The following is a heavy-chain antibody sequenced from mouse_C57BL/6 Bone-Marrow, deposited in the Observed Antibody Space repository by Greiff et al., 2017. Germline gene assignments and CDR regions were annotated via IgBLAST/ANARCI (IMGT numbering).Heavy chain of an antibody. CDR1: GFTFSDYY. J-gene: IGHJ1*03. CDR2: INYDGSST. Sequence: DVMLVESEGGLVQPGSSMQLSCTASGFTFSDYYMAWVRQVPEKGLEWVANINYDGSSTYYLDSLKSRFIISRDNAKNILYLQMSSLKSEDTATYYGTREGIYSNYGWYCDVWGTGTTVTVSS. V-gene: IGHV5-16*01. D-gene: IGHD2-5*01. CDR3: TREGIYSNYGWYCDV.